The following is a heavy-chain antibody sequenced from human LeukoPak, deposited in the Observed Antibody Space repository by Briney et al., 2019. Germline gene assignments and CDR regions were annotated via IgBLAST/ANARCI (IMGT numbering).Heavy chain of an antibody. Sequence: PGGSLRLSCAASGFTFSSYAMSWVRQAPGKGLEWVSAISGSGGSTYYADSVKGRFTISRDNSKNTLYLQMNSLRAEDTAVYYCARGYYYDSSGYWVDYWGQGTLVTVSS. J-gene: IGHJ4*02. V-gene: IGHV3-23*01. CDR3: ARGYYYDSSGYWVDY. CDR2: ISGSGGST. D-gene: IGHD3-22*01. CDR1: GFTFSSYA.